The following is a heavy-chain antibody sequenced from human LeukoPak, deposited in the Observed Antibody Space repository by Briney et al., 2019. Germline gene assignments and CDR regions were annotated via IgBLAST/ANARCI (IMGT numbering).Heavy chain of an antibody. CDR3: ARLSGVPAAIDY. V-gene: IGHV4-39*01. Sequence: SETLSLTCTVSGGSISSSSYYWGWIRQPPGKGLEWIGSIYCSGSTYYNPSLKSRVTISVDTSKNQFSLKLSSVTAADTAVYYCARLSGVPAAIDYWGQGTLVTVSS. D-gene: IGHD2-2*01. CDR1: GGSISSSSYY. J-gene: IGHJ4*02. CDR2: IYCSGST.